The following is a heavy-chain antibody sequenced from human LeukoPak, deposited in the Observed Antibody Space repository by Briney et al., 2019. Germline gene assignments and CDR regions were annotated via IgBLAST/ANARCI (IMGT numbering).Heavy chain of an antibody. CDR3: AKDFSPSQYSSSWAD. CDR1: GFTFSSYA. J-gene: IGHJ4*02. CDR2: ISGSGGST. D-gene: IGHD6-13*01. Sequence: GGSLRLSCAASGFTFSSYAMSWVRQAPGKGLEWVPAISGSGGSTYYADSVKGRFTISRDNSKNTLYLQMNSLRAEDTAVYYCAKDFSPSQYSSSWADWGQGTLVTVSS. V-gene: IGHV3-23*01.